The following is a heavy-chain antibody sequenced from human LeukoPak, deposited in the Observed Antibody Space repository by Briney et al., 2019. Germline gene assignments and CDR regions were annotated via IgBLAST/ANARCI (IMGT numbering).Heavy chain of an antibody. CDR1: GGSMSDYY. Sequence: PSETLSLTCTVSGGSMSDYYWGCIRQPPGNGLEWIGYISYSGKSNSNPSLKSRVTMSVDMSKNQFSLKLASVTAADTAVYYCVRVGRSLHWNPDFWGLGTLVTVSS. CDR2: ISYSGKS. V-gene: IGHV4-59*01. J-gene: IGHJ4*02. D-gene: IGHD1-1*01. CDR3: VRVGRSLHWNPDF.